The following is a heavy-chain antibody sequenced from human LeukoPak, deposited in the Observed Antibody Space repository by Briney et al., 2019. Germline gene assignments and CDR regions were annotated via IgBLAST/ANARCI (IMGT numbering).Heavy chain of an antibody. Sequence: SVKVSCKASGGTFSSYAISWVRQAPGQGLEWMGGIIPIFGTANYAQKFQGRVTITADESTSTAYMELSSLRSEDTAVYYCAREQAIGIAVAGTQGNWGQGTLVTVSS. CDR3: AREQAIGIAVAGTQGN. CDR1: GGTFSSYA. CDR2: IIPIFGTA. V-gene: IGHV1-69*13. D-gene: IGHD6-19*01. J-gene: IGHJ4*02.